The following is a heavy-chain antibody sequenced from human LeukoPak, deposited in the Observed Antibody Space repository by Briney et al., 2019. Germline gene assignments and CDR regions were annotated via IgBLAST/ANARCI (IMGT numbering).Heavy chain of an antibody. J-gene: IGHJ4*02. V-gene: IGHV3-23*01. CDR2: ISGSGGGT. CDR3: AKEGGYSGYDYLDY. D-gene: IGHD5-12*01. Sequence: GGSLRLSCAASGITFSSYGMTWVRQAPGKGLEWVSAISGSGGGTYYADSMKGRFTISRDNSKNTLYLQMNSLRAEDTAVYYCAKEGGYSGYDYLDYWGQGTLVTVSS. CDR1: GITFSSYG.